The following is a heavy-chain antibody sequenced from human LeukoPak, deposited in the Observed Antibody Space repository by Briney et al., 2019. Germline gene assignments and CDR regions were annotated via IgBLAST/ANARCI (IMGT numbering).Heavy chain of an antibody. Sequence: SQTLSLTCTVSGGSISSGGYYWSWIRQHPGKGLEWIGYIYYSGSTYYNPSLKSRVTISVDTSKNQFSLKLSSVTAADTAVYYCARERYYYDSSGYLNYYYYYGVDVWGQGTTVTVSS. V-gene: IGHV4-31*03. J-gene: IGHJ6*02. CDR1: GGSISSGGYY. CDR2: IYYSGST. CDR3: ARERYYYDSSGYLNYYYYYGVDV. D-gene: IGHD3-22*01.